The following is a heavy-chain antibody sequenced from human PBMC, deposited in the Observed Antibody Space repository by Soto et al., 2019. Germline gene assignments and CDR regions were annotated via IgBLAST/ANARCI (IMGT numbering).Heavy chain of an antibody. CDR2: IYSGGST. J-gene: IGHJ6*02. CDR1: GFTVSTNY. V-gene: IGHV3-53*01. CDR3: ARGPSVPSPFGIIIMSTYGMDV. D-gene: IGHD3-3*01. Sequence: EVQLVESGGGLIQPGGSLRLSCAASGFTVSTNYMSWVRQAPGKGLEWVSVIYSGGSTYYADSVKGRFTISRDNSKNTLYLQMNSLRADDTAVYYCARGPSVPSPFGIIIMSTYGMDVWGQGTTVTVSS.